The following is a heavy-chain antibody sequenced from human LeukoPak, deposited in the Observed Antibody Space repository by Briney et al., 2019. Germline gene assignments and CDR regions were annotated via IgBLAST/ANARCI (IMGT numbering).Heavy chain of an antibody. CDR1: GFTFTNYV. CDR2: ISGSGGRT. Sequence: GGSLRLSCAASGFTFTNYVMSWVRQAPGKGLEWVSGISGSGGRTFYADSVKGRFSISRDNSKNTLSLRMNSLRADDTAVYYCAKDSWRDQLPFIFDYWGQGILVTVSS. V-gene: IGHV3-23*01. D-gene: IGHD2-2*01. CDR3: AKDSWRDQLPFIFDY. J-gene: IGHJ4*02.